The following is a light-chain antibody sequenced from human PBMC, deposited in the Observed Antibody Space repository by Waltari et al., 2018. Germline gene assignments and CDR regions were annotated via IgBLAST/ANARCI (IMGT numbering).Light chain of an antibody. CDR1: QTIYRN. CDR3: QQSYRTPYT. CDR2: DAS. J-gene: IGKJ2*01. Sequence: DIQMTQSPASLSASVGDRLTITCRASQTIYRNLNWYQQKPGHAPDLLIFDASNLPGVVPSRFSGSGSGTDFTLTINSLQPEDIATYYCQQSYRTPYTFGLGTKLQI. V-gene: IGKV1-39*01.